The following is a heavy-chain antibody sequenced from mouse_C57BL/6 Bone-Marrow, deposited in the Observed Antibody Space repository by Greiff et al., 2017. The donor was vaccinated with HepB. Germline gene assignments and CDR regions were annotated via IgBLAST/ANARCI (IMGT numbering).Heavy chain of an antibody. V-gene: IGHV1-80*01. Sequence: QVQLKQSGAELVKPGASVKISCKASGYAFSSYWMNWVKQRPGKGLEWIGQIYPGDGDTNYNGKFKGKATLTADKSSSTAYMQLSSLTSEDSAVYFCAREDYYGSSSYYYAMDYWGQGTSVTVSS. D-gene: IGHD1-1*01. CDR3: AREDYYGSSSYYYAMDY. CDR2: IYPGDGDT. J-gene: IGHJ4*01. CDR1: GYAFSSYW.